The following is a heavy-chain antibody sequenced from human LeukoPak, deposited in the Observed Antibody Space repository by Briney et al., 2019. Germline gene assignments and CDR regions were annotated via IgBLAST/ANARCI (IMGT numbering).Heavy chain of an antibody. CDR2: IRYDGSNK. Sequence: GGSLRLSCAASGFTFSSYGMHWVRQAPGKGLEWVAFIRYDGSNKYYADSVKGRFTISRDNSKNTLYLQMNSLRAEDTAVYYRAKDRGYSDWAAFDYWGQGTLVTVSS. D-gene: IGHD5-18*01. CDR1: GFTFSSYG. CDR3: AKDRGYSDWAAFDY. J-gene: IGHJ4*02. V-gene: IGHV3-30*02.